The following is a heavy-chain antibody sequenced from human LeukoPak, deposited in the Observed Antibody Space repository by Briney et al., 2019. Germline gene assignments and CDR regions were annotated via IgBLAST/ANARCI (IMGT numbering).Heavy chain of an antibody. CDR1: GDSISSYY. Sequence: PSETLSLTCSVSGDSISSYYWSWIRQPPGKGLEWIGQIYNRGSTNYNPSLKSRVTISVDTSKNQSSLKLNSVTTADTAIYYCARVRGRDDYWGQGTLVTVSS. J-gene: IGHJ4*02. V-gene: IGHV4-59*01. D-gene: IGHD3-10*01. CDR2: IYNRGST. CDR3: ARVRGRDDY.